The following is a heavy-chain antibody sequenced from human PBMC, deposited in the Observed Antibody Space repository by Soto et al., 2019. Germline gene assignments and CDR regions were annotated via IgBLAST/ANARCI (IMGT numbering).Heavy chain of an antibody. Sequence: GGSLRLSCEASGFTFSNAWMNWVRQGPGKGLEWLGRIKSKVDGGTADYVAATKGRFSISRDDLKNMLYLQMNSLKPDDTAVYYCTTLSYLYYDGMDVWGQGTTVTVSS. CDR2: IKSKVDGGTA. CDR3: TTLSYLYYDGMDV. CDR1: GFTFSNAW. V-gene: IGHV3-15*01. J-gene: IGHJ6*02. D-gene: IGHD2-2*01.